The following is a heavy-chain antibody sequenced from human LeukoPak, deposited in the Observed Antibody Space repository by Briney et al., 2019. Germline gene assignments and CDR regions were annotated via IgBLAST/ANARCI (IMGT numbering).Heavy chain of an antibody. CDR2: INPNSGGT. J-gene: IGHJ6*03. D-gene: IGHD2-2*02. CDR1: GYTFSNYG. V-gene: IGHV1-2*02. CDR3: ARDPIYYYYYYMDV. Sequence: ASVKVSCKASGYTFSNYGITWVRQAPGQGLEWMGWINPNSGGTNYAQKFQGRDTMTRDTSISTAYMELSRLRSDDTAVYYCARDPIYYYYYYMDVWGKGTTVTVSS.